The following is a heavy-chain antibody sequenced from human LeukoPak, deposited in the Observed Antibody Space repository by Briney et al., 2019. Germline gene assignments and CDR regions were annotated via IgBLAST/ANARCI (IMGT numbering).Heavy chain of an antibody. Sequence: SETLSLTCTVSGYSISSGYYWGWIRQPPGKGLEWIGSIFHSGSTYFNPSLKSRVTIVVDTSKNQISLKVSPVTAADTAVYYCARGRGGEVVVVPAATNYYDYVWGSYRPYYFDYWGQGTLVTVSS. D-gene: IGHD3-16*02. CDR3: ARGRGGEVVVVPAATNYYDYVWGSYRPYYFDY. CDR1: GYSISSGYY. V-gene: IGHV4-38-2*02. CDR2: IFHSGST. J-gene: IGHJ4*02.